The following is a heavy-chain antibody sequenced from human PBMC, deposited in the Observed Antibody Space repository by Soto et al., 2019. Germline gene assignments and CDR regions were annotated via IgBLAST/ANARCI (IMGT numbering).Heavy chain of an antibody. CDR1: GFTVSSNY. Sequence: GGSLRLSCAASGFTVSSNYMSWVRQAPGKGLEWVSVIYSGGSTYYADSVKGRFTISRDNSKNTLYLQMNSLRAEDTAVYYCALGLRDYYYYGMDVWGQGTTVTVSS. V-gene: IGHV3-53*01. CDR2: IYSGGST. J-gene: IGHJ6*02. D-gene: IGHD5-12*01. CDR3: ALGLRDYYYYGMDV.